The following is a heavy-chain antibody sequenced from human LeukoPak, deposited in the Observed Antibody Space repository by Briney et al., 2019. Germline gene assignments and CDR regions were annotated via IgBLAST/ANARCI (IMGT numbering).Heavy chain of an antibody. V-gene: IGHV4-59*01. D-gene: IGHD6-19*01. Sequence: PSETLSLTCTVSVGSISGYYCRWIRQPPGKGLEWIGYIHYSGSTNYNPSLKSRVTISLDMSKNQFSLKLNSVTAADTAVDYCSREGQWLPDWFDPWGQGTLVIVSS. J-gene: IGHJ5*02. CDR3: SREGQWLPDWFDP. CDR1: VGSISGYY. CDR2: IHYSGST.